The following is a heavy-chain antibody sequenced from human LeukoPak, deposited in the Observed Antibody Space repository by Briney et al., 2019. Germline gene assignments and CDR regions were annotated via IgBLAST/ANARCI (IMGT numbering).Heavy chain of an antibody. Sequence: PSETLSLTCTVSGGSISSSSYYWGWIRQPPGKGLEWIGSIYYSGSTYYNPSLKNRVTISVDTSKNQFSLKLSSVTAADTAVYYCARRWHYYYYMDVWGKGTTVTISS. CDR2: IYYSGST. J-gene: IGHJ6*03. CDR3: ARRWHYYYYMDV. D-gene: IGHD6-13*01. V-gene: IGHV4-39*01. CDR1: GGSISSSSYY.